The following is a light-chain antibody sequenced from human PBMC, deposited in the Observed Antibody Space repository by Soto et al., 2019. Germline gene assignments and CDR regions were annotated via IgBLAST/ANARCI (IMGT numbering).Light chain of an antibody. Sequence: QSVLTQPPSASWTPGQRVTISCSGSSSNIVSNSVNLYQQLPGTSHKLLIYYDSKRTSVVPDRFSGSKSGTSASLAISGLQSEDEADYFCAVRDNSLNXFYVVGTGTKVXV. J-gene: IGLJ1*01. CDR3: AVRDNSLNXFYV. V-gene: IGLV1-44*01. CDR2: YDS. CDR1: SSNIVSNS.